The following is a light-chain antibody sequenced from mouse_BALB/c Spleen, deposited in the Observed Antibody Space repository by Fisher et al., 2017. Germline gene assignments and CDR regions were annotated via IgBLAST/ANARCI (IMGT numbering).Light chain of an antibody. CDR3: FQGSGYPLT. J-gene: IGKJ5*01. V-gene: IGKV4-63*01. CDR2: DTS. Sequence: STGEKVTMTCRASSSVSYMHWYQQKSGTSPKRWIYDTSKLASGVPGRFSGSGSGNSYSLTISSMEAEDVATYYCFQGSGYPLTFGAGTKL. CDR1: SSVSY.